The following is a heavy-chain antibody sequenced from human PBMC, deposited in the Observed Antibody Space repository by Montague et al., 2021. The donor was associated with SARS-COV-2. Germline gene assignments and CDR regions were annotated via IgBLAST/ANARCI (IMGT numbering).Heavy chain of an antibody. CDR3: ARRGSSVWGVTVSAELDH. D-gene: IGHD3-10*01. Sequence: SETLSLTCAVYGGSFSGYYWSWIRQPPEKGLEWIGEINQSGRTNNNPSLKSRVIISVDTSKNQFSLKLSSVTAADTAVYYCARRGSSVWGVTVSAELDHWGQGILVIVSS. J-gene: IGHJ4*02. CDR1: GGSFSGYY. V-gene: IGHV4-34*01. CDR2: INQSGRT.